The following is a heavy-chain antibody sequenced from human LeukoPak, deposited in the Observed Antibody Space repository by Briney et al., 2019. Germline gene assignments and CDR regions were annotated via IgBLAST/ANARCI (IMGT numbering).Heavy chain of an antibody. V-gene: IGHV3-33*01. CDR3: ARAGVVLQPEYYFDY. CDR2: IWYDGSNK. CDR1: GFAFSSYG. D-gene: IGHD2/OR15-2a*01. Sequence: PGRSLRLSRAPSGFAFSSYGMHWVRQAPGKGLEWVAVIWYDGSNKYYADSVKGRFTISRDNSKNTLYMQMNSLRAEDMAVYNCARAGVVLQPEYYFDYWGQGTLVTVSS. J-gene: IGHJ4*02.